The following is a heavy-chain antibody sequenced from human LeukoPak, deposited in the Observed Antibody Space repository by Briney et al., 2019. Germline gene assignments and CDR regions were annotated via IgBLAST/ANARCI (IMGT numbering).Heavy chain of an antibody. V-gene: IGHV4-39*01. CDR2: IYYSGST. CDR3: ARRGSSGWYDY. D-gene: IGHD6-19*01. CDR1: GGSISSSSYY. Sequence: SETLSLTCTVSGGSISSSSYYWGWIRQPPGKGLEWIGSIYYSGSTYYNPSLKSRVTISVDASKNQFSLKLSSVTAADTAVYYCARRGSSGWYDYWGQGTLVTVSS. J-gene: IGHJ4*02.